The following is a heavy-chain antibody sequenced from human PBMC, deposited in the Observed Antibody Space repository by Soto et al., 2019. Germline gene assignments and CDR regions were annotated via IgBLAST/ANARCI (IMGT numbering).Heavy chain of an antibody. J-gene: IGHJ4*02. CDR1: GGSITSSGYY. V-gene: IGHV4-31*03. CDR2: TSNSGST. Sequence: QVQLQESGPGLVKPSQTLSLTCTVSGGSITSSGYYWSWIRQHPGEGLEWIGFTSNSGSTSSNPSLKSRVNISVDTPSNQFSLNLKSVTAADTAVYYCARGGGSTKVDYWGQGTLVTVSP. D-gene: IGHD2-2*01. CDR3: ARGGGSTKVDY.